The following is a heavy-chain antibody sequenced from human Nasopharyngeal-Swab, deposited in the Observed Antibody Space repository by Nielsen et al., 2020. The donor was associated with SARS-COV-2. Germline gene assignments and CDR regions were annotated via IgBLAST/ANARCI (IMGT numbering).Heavy chain of an antibody. CDR1: GGSFSAYY. CDR3: ARGLSGIVPAPILGLGPYYYYYYMDV. V-gene: IGHV4-34*01. CDR2: INHSGST. J-gene: IGHJ6*03. Sequence: ETLSLTCAVYGGSFSAYYWGWIRQPPGKGLEWIAEINHSGSTNYNPSLKSRVPLSVDTSMNQFSLELRSVTAADTAVYYCARGLSGIVPAPILGLGPYYYYYYMDVWGKGTTVTVSS. D-gene: IGHD2-2*01.